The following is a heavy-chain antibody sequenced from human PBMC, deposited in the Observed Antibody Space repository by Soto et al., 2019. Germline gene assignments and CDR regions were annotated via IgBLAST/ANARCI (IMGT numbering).Heavy chain of an antibody. CDR2: IIPIFGTA. CDR3: ARGYKYSSSPGELRFDY. CDR1: GGTFSSYA. D-gene: IGHD6-6*01. Sequence: ASVKVSCKASGGTFSSYAISWVRQAPGQGLEWMGGIIPIFGTANYAQKFQGRVTITADESTSTAYMELSSLRSEDTAVYYCARGYKYSSSPGELRFDYWGQGTLVTVSS. V-gene: IGHV1-69*13. J-gene: IGHJ4*02.